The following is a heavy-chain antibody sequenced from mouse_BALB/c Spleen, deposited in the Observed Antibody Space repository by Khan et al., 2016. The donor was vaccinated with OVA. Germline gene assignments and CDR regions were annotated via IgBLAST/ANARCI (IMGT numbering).Heavy chain of an antibody. D-gene: IGHD4-1*01. J-gene: IGHJ3*01. CDR3: ASHLTGSFAY. CDR1: GFTFSNYG. V-gene: IGHV5-6*01. Sequence: EVELVESGGDLVKPRGSLKLSCAASGFTFSNYGMSWVRQIPDKRLEWVATINSDGSYTYYPDSVKGRFTISRNNAKNTLSLEMISLRSDDTAMYYCASHLTGSFAYWGQGTLVTVFA. CDR2: INSDGSYT.